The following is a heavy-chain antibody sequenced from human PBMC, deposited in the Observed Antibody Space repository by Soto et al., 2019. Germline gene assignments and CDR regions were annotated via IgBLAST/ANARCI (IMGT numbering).Heavy chain of an antibody. J-gene: IGHJ5*02. CDR1: GGSFSGYY. CDR3: ARGTRITIFGVVINNWFDP. CDR2: INHSGST. D-gene: IGHD3-3*01. V-gene: IGHV4-34*01. Sequence: PSETLSLTCAVYGGSFSGYYWSWIRQPPGKGLEWIGEINHSGSTNYNPSLKSRVTISVDTSKNQFSLKLSSVTAADTAVYYCARGTRITIFGVVINNWFDPWGQGTLVTVSS.